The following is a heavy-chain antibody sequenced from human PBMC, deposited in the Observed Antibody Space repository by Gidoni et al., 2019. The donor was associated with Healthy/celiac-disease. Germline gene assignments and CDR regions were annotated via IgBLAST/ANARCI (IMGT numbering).Heavy chain of an antibody. CDR1: GYSFTSYW. Sequence: EVQLVQSGAEVKKPGESLKISCKGSGYSFTSYWIGWVRQMPGKGLERMGIIYPGDSDTRYSPSFQGQVTISADKSISTAMYYCARPVIVGATTGYFDYWGQGTLVTVSS. CDR3: DY. V-gene: IGHV5-51*03. CDR2: IYPGDSDT. J-gene: IGHJ4*02. D-gene: IGHD1-26*01.